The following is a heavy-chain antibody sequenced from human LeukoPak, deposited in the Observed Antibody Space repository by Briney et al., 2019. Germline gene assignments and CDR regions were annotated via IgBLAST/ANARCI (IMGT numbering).Heavy chain of an antibody. CDR1: GYTFTSYY. J-gene: IGHJ5*02. CDR3: ARDRFGVSAMAYNWFDP. D-gene: IGHD3-16*01. Sequence: ASVKVSCKASGYTFTSYYMHWVRQAPGQGLECMGIINPSGGSTSYAQKFQGRVTMTRDMSTSTVYMELSSLRSEDTAVYYCARDRFGVSAMAYNWFDPWGQGTLVTVSS. V-gene: IGHV1-46*01. CDR2: INPSGGST.